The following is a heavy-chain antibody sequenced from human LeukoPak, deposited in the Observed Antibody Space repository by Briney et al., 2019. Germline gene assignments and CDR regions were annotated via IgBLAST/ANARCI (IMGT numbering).Heavy chain of an antibody. J-gene: IGHJ4*02. CDR3: AKGRKSSSWSFDY. CDR2: ISGSGGST. CDR1: GFTFSSYA. Sequence: GGSLRLSCAASGFTFSSYAMSWVRQAPGKGLEWVSAISGSGGSTYYADSVKGRFTISRDNSKNTLYLQMKSLRAEDTAVYYCAKGRKSSSWSFDYWGQGTLVTVSS. D-gene: IGHD6-13*01. V-gene: IGHV3-23*01.